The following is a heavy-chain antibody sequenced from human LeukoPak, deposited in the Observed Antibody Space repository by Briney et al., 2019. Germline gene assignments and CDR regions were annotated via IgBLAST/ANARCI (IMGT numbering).Heavy chain of an antibody. D-gene: IGHD2-2*01. V-gene: IGHV3-7*02. CDR2: INQDGSEK. CDR3: ASYCSSTNCHDAFDI. CDR1: GXTFSNYW. Sequence: PGGSLRLSCAASGXTFSNYWMSWVRQAPGKGLEWVVNINQDGSEKYYVDSVKGRFTISRDNAKNSLYLQMNSLRAEDTAVYYCASYCSSTNCHDAFDIWGQGTMVTVSS. J-gene: IGHJ3*02.